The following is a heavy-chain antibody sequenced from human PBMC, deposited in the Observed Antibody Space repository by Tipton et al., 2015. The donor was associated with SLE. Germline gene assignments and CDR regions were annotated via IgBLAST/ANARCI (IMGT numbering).Heavy chain of an antibody. V-gene: IGHV3-30*04. D-gene: IGHD6-13*01. J-gene: IGHJ4*02. CDR3: ARDLILQQLDY. CDR2: ISYDGSNK. CDR1: GFTFSSYA. Sequence: SLRLSCAASGFTFSSYAMHWVRQAPGKGLEWVAVISYDGSNKYYPDSVKGRFTISRDSSKNTLYLQMNSLRAEDTAVYYCARDLILQQLDYWGQGTLVTVSS.